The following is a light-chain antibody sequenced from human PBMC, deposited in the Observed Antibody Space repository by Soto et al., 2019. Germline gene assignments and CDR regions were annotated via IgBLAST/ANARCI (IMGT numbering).Light chain of an antibody. CDR3: QQYSTIT. V-gene: IGKV1-5*01. CDR1: QSISSW. Sequence: DIQMTQSPSTLSASVLDIVTISCRASQSISSWLAWYQQKPGKAPKLLIYDASSLESGVPSRFSGSGSGAEFTLTISSLQPDDFATYYCQQYSTITFGQGTRL. J-gene: IGKJ5*01. CDR2: DAS.